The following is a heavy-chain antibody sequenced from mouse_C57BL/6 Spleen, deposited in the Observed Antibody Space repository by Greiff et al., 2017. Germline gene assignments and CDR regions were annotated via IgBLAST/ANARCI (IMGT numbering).Heavy chain of an antibody. V-gene: IGHV1-61*01. CDR2: IYPSDSET. J-gene: IGHJ2*01. CDR3: ARSAYDGYPFDY. CDR1: GYTFTSYW. D-gene: IGHD2-3*01. Sequence: VQLQQSGAELVRHGSSVKLSCKASGYTFTSYWMDWVKQRPGQGLEWIGNIYPSDSETHYNQKFKDKATLTVDKSSSTAYMQLSSLTSEDSAVYYCARSAYDGYPFDYWGQGTTLTVSS.